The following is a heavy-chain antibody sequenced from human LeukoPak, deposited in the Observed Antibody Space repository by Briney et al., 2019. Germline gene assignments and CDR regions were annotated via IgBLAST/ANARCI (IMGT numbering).Heavy chain of an antibody. J-gene: IGHJ3*02. Sequence: PGGSLRLSCAASGFTVSSNYMSWVRQAPGKGLEWVSVIYSGGSTYYADSVKGRFTISRDNSKNTLYLQMNSLRAEDTAVYYCARVITMVRGVPGAFDICGQGTMVTVSS. V-gene: IGHV3-53*01. CDR1: GFTVSSNY. CDR3: ARVITMVRGVPGAFDI. D-gene: IGHD3-10*01. CDR2: IYSGGST.